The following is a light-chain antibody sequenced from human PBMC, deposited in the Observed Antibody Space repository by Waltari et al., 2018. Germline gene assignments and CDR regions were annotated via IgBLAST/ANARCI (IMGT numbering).Light chain of an antibody. Sequence: DIVMTLSPDSSALCRGDWATINCKSSQSVLYSSNNKFYLAWYLPKRGHPPNLLIYWASNRESEVPDQFSGSGSGTDFTLTINSLQAEDVAVYYCQQYDSAPLTFGGGTRVEIK. J-gene: IGKJ4*01. CDR2: WAS. CDR3: QQYDSAPLT. CDR1: QSVLYSSNNKFY. V-gene: IGKV4-1*01.